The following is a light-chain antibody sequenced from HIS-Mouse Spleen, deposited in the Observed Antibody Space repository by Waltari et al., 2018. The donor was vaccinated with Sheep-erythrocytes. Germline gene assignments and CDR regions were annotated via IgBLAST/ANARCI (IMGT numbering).Light chain of an antibody. Sequence: QSALTQPRSVSGSPGQSVTISCTGTSSDVGGYNYVSWYQQHPGKAPKIMSYDGSKRPSGVPERCSGSKSGNTASLTISGLQAEDEADYYCCSYAGSYNHVFATGTKVTVL. V-gene: IGLV2-11*01. J-gene: IGLJ1*01. CDR1: SSDVGGYNY. CDR3: CSYAGSYNHV. CDR2: DGS.